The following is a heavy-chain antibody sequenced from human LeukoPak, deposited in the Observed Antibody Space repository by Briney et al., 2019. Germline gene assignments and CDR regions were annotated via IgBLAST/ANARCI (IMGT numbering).Heavy chain of an antibody. D-gene: IGHD5-12*01. V-gene: IGHV3-74*01. Sequence: PGGSLRLSSAASGFTFSSYWTQWVRQAPGEGLVWVSRIDGDGSSTNYADSVKGRFTISRDNAKNTLYLQMNSLRAEDTAVYYCARGYSGYFYYWGQGTLVTVSS. CDR2: IDGDGSST. CDR3: ARGYSGYFYY. J-gene: IGHJ4*02. CDR1: GFTFSSYW.